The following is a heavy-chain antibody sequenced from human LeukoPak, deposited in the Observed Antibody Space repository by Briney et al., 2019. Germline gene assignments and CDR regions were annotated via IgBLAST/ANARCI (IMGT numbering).Heavy chain of an antibody. D-gene: IGHD3-3*01. CDR1: GFTFSSYA. Sequence: GGSLRLSCAASGFTFSSYAMSWVRQAPGKGLEWVSAISGSGGSTYYADSVKGRFTISRDNFKNTLYLQMNSLRAEDTAVYYCAKASPLFWSSAKFSGQKSAFDIWGQGTMVTVSS. CDR3: AKASPLFWSSAKFSGQKSAFDI. CDR2: ISGSGGST. J-gene: IGHJ3*02. V-gene: IGHV3-23*01.